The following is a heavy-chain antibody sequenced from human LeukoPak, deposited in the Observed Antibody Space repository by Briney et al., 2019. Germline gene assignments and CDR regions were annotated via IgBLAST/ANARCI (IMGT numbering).Heavy chain of an antibody. D-gene: IGHD4-17*01. CDR3: ARRNTADASIDF. Sequence: SETLSLTCSVSGGSIIGHWWSWIRQPPGKGLEWIGDVFYSGSNNYNPSLKSRLTISLDTSKNQFSLNLRSVTATDTAMYYCARRNTADASIDFWGQGTRVTASS. V-gene: IGHV4-59*08. CDR1: GGSIIGHW. CDR2: VFYSGSN. J-gene: IGHJ4*02.